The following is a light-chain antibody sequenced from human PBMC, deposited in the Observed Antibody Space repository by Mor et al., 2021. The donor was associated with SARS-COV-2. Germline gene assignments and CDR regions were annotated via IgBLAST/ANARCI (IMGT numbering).Light chain of an antibody. CDR3: CSYAGTYTWV. V-gene: IGLV2-11*03. CDR1: DVGGCDY. Sequence: DVGGCDYVSWYQQHPGEAPKFLIFDVNQRSSGVPDRFSGSKSGNTASLTISGLQAEDEANYYCCSYAGTYTWVFGGGTKLT. CDR2: DVN. J-gene: IGLJ3*02.